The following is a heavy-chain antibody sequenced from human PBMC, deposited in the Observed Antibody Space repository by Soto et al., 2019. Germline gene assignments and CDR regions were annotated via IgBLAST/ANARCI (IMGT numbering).Heavy chain of an antibody. CDR3: AREGNLGRWLQPLDF. V-gene: IGHV4-61*08. J-gene: IGHJ4*02. D-gene: IGHD5-12*01. CDR1: GASIYNGGYF. CDR2: IHNSGSP. Sequence: SETLSLTCSVSGASIYNGGYFWSWIRQSPGKGLEWIGHIHNSGSPYNNPSLKSRVTMSVDTSKNQFSLRLISVTAADTAIYFCAREGNLGRWLQPLDFWGQGTLVTVSS.